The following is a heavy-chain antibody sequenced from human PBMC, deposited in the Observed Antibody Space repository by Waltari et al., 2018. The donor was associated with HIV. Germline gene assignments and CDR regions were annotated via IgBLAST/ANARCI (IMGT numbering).Heavy chain of an antibody. Sequence: QVQLVESGGGVVKPGGSLRLSCVATGFTFDNYAIPWVRQAPGKGLDWVASISYDGRHIYYADSVNGRFTISRDNSKNTVYLQMTSLRPEDTTVYSCAKEGWDLLEFGYYFDSWGQGTLVTVSS. D-gene: IGHD1-26*01. CDR1: GFTFDNYA. CDR2: ISYDGRHI. V-gene: IGHV3-30*18. CDR3: AKEGWDLLEFGYYFDS. J-gene: IGHJ4*01.